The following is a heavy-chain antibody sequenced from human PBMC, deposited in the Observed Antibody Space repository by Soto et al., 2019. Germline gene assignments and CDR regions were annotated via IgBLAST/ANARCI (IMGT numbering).Heavy chain of an antibody. V-gene: IGHV4-34*01. CDR3: ARRRSSTGCYGY. CDR2: INHSGST. CDR1: GGSFSGYY. Sequence: QVQLQQWGAGLLKPSETLSLTCAVYGGSFSGYYWSWIRQPPGKGLEWIGEINHSGSTNYNPSLKSPATISVDTSKNQFSLKLSSVTAADTAVYYCARRRSSTGCYGYWGQGNLVTVSS. D-gene: IGHD2-2*01. J-gene: IGHJ4*02.